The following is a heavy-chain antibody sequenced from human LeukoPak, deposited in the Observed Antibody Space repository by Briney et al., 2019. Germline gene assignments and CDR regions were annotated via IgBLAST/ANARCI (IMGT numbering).Heavy chain of an antibody. D-gene: IGHD6-13*01. Sequence: ASVKISCKASDYTFTSYGISWVRQAPGQGLEWMGWISPYSDNTNYAQTLQSRVTMTTDTSTSTAYMELRSLTSDDTAMYYCARGGPFSIAAARVYYFDYWGQGTLVTVSS. J-gene: IGHJ4*02. CDR3: ARGGPFSIAAARVYYFDY. CDR2: ISPYSDNT. V-gene: IGHV1-18*01. CDR1: DYTFTSYG.